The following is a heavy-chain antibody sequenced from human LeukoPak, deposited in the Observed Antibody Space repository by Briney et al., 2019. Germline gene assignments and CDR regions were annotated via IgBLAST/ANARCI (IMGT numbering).Heavy chain of an antibody. CDR1: GFTFSSYG. Sequence: GGSLRLSCAASGFTFSSYGMHWVRQAPGKGLEWVAVISYDGSNKYYADSVKGRFTVSRDNSKNTLYLQMNSLRAEDTAVYYCAQGGADYYYYYGMDVWGQGTTVTDSS. V-gene: IGHV3-30*03. J-gene: IGHJ6*02. D-gene: IGHD3-16*01. CDR2: ISYDGSNK. CDR3: AQGGADYYYYYGMDV.